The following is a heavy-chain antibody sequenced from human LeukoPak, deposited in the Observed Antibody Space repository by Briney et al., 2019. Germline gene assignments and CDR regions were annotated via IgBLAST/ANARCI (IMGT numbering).Heavy chain of an antibody. V-gene: IGHV3-23*01. CDR2: ISGSGGST. D-gene: IGHD2-2*01. CDR1: GFTFSSYA. Sequence: GGSLRLSCAASGFTFSSYAMSWVRQAPGKGLEWVSAISGSGGSTYYADSVKGRFTISRNNSKNTLYLQMNSLRAEDTAVYYCAKLYRYCSSTSCPNAFDIWGQGTMVTVSS. CDR3: AKLYRYCSSTSCPNAFDI. J-gene: IGHJ3*02.